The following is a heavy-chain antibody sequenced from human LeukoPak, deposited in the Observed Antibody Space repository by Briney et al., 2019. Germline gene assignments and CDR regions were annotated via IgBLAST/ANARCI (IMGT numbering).Heavy chain of an antibody. V-gene: IGHV4-34*01. CDR1: GGSFSGYY. Sequence: PSETLSLTCAVYGGSFSGYYWSWIRQPPGKGLEWIGEINHSGSTNYNPSLKNRVTISVDTSKNQFSLKLSSVTAADTAVYYCARPKYSSGWLNYWGQGTLVTVSS. CDR3: ARPKYSSGWLNY. CDR2: INHSGST. J-gene: IGHJ4*02. D-gene: IGHD6-19*01.